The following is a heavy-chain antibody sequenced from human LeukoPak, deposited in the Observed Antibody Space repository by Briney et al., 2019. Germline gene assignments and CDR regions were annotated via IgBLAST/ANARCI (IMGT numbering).Heavy chain of an antibody. CDR1: GGSISSYY. D-gene: IGHD6-6*01. CDR3: AARIAARPGADAFDI. V-gene: IGHV4-59*01. Sequence: SETLSLTCTVSGGSISSYYWSWIRQPPGKGLEWIGYIYYSGSTNYNPSLKSRVTISVDTSKNQFSLKLSSVTAADTAVYYCAARIAARPGADAFDIWGQGTMVTVSS. J-gene: IGHJ3*02. CDR2: IYYSGST.